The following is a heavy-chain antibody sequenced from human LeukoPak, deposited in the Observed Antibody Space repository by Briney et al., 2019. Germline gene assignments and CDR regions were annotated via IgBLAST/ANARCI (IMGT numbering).Heavy chain of an antibody. D-gene: IGHD3-9*01. J-gene: IGHJ6*02. CDR3: AREVVIFPDYYYYGMDV. V-gene: IGHV3-11*01. CDR1: GFPFRDYY. Sequence: GSLRLSCAASGFPFRDYYMTWIRPAPGKGLEWISYISRSGDTLYYADSVEGRFTISRDNAKNSLSLQMNSLRADDTAVYYCAREVVIFPDYYYYGMDVWGQGTTVTVSS. CDR2: ISRSGDTL.